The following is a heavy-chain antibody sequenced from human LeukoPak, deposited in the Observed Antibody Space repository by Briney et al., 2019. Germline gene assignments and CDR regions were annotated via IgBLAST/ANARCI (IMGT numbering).Heavy chain of an antibody. D-gene: IGHD3-9*01. Sequence: SETLSLTCTVSGGSISSGGYYWSWIRQHPGKGLEWIGYIYYSGSTYYNPSLKSRATISIDTSRNQLSLKLSSVTAADTAVYYCARGNILSGYCFDFWGQGALVTVSS. J-gene: IGHJ4*02. V-gene: IGHV4-31*03. CDR3: ARGNILSGYCFDF. CDR2: IYYSGST. CDR1: GGSISSGGYY.